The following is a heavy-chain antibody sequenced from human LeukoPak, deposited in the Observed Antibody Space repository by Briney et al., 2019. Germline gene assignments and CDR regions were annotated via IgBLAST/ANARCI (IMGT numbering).Heavy chain of an antibody. CDR1: GFTVSTNY. J-gene: IGHJ4*02. Sequence: PGGSLRLSCAASGFTVSTNYMSWVRQAPGKGLEWVSVIDNGGNTYYVDSVKGRFTISTDNSKNTLVLQMNSLRTEDTAVYYCARMWGVSAPTWGRGTLVTVFS. CDR3: ARMWGVSAPT. V-gene: IGHV3-66*01. D-gene: IGHD2-8*01. CDR2: IDNGGNT.